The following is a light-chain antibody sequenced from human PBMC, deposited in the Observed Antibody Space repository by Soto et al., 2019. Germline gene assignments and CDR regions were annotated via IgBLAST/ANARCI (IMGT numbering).Light chain of an antibody. J-gene: IGKJ5*01. Sequence: DVVLTQSPLSLPVTLGQPASISCRSSQSLVYSDGNTYLNWFQQRPGQSPRRLIYKVSNRDSGAPGLFSSSWLGIEFSMAISRVEAEDVEVYYCMQGPDWPPLTFGQGTRMEIK. CDR3: MQGPDWPPLT. CDR2: KVS. V-gene: IGKV2-30*01. CDR1: QSLVYSDGNTY.